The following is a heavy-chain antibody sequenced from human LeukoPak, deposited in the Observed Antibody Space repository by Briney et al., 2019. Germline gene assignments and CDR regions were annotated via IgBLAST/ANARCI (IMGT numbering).Heavy chain of an antibody. CDR1: GGTFSSYA. CDR3: ARAYKPTYYDFWSGYSAWFDP. D-gene: IGHD3-3*01. CDR2: ISAYNGNT. V-gene: IGHV1-18*01. Sequence: ASVEVSCKASGGTFSSYAISWVRQAPGQGLEWMGWISAYNGNTNYAQKLQGRVTMTTDTSTSTAYMELRSLRSDDTAVYYCARAYKPTYYDFWSGYSAWFDPWGQGTLVTVSS. J-gene: IGHJ5*02.